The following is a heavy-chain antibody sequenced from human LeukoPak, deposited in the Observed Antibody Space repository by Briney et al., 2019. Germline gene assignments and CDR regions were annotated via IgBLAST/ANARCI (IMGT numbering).Heavy chain of an antibody. CDR1: GFTFSSYD. D-gene: IGHD2/OR15-2a*01. Sequence: PGGSLRLSCAASGFTFSSYDMHWVRQATGKGLEWVSAIGTAGDTYYPGSVKGRFTISRENAKNSLYLQMNSLRAGDTAVYYCARDRGTFLGMDVWGQGTTATVSS. CDR2: IGTAGDT. J-gene: IGHJ6*02. CDR3: ARDRGTFLGMDV. V-gene: IGHV3-13*01.